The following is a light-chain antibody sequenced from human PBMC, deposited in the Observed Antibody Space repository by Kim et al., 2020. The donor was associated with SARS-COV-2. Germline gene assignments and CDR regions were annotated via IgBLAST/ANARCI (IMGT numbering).Light chain of an antibody. J-gene: IGKJ4*01. CDR2: WAS. V-gene: IGKV4-1*01. CDR3: QQYYVSPLT. Sequence: RATINCKSSQNVLYNSDNKNYLAWYQQKPGQTPKLLIYWASTRESGVPDRFSGSGSGTDFTLTISNLQAEDVAVYYCQQYYVSPLTFGGGTKLEI. CDR1: QNVLYNSDNKNY.